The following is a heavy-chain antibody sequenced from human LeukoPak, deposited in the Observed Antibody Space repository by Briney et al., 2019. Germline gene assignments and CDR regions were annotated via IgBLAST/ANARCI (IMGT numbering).Heavy chain of an antibody. J-gene: IGHJ5*02. V-gene: IGHV4-34*01. Sequence: SETLSLTCAVYGGSFSGYYWSWIRQPPGKGLEWIGEINHSGNTNYNPSLKSRVTISVDTSKNQFSLKLSSVTAADTAVYYCARGPPYGSGNLDPWGQGTLVTVSS. CDR3: ARGPPYGSGNLDP. CDR2: INHSGNT. CDR1: GGSFSGYY. D-gene: IGHD3-10*01.